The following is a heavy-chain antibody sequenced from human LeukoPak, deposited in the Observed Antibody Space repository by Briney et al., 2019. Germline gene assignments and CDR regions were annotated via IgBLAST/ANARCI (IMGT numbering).Heavy chain of an antibody. CDR3: ARPDEDRGYSYGYNY. CDR2: IIPIFGTA. D-gene: IGHD5-18*01. J-gene: IGHJ4*02. V-gene: IGHV1-69*13. CDR1: GGTFSSYA. Sequence: SVKVSCKASGGTFSSYAISWVRQAPGQGLEWMGGIIPIFGTANYAQKFQSRVTITADESTSTAYMELSSLRSEDTAVYYCARPDEDRGYSYGYNYWGQGTLVTVSS.